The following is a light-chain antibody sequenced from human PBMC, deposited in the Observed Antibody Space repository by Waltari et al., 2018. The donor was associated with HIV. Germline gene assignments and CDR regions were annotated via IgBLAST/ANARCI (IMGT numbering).Light chain of an antibody. CDR2: EVN. CDR1: SSDVGAYDY. CDR3: TSYAGINPVA. V-gene: IGLV2-8*01. Sequence: QSALTQPPSASGSPGQSVTIPSPGTSSDVGAYDYVPWYPQPPGNAPNLLIYEVNKRPSGVPDRFSGSKSGNTASLTVSGLQAEDEAEYYCTSYAGINPVAFGGGTNLTVL. J-gene: IGLJ2*01.